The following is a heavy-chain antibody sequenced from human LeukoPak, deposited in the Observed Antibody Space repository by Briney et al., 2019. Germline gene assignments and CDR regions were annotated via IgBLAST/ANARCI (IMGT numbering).Heavy chain of an antibody. CDR2: IYYSEST. V-gene: IGHV4-59*01. CDR1: GGSTSTYY. Sequence: SETLSLTCTVSGGSTSTYYWSWIRQPPGKGLEWIGYIYYSESTNHNPSLRSRVTIALDTSRNQFSLKLSSVTAADTAVYYCARGGRNGGGWPYFDYWGQGTLVTVSS. D-gene: IGHD1-1*01. CDR3: ARGGRNGGGWPYFDY. J-gene: IGHJ4*02.